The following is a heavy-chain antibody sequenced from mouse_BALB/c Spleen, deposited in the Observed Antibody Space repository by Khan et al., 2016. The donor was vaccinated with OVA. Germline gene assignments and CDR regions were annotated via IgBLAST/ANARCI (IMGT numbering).Heavy chain of an antibody. J-gene: IGHJ4*01. CDR2: INPRSGYT. V-gene: IGHV1-4*01. CDR1: GYTFTSHT. Sequence: VQLQQSGAELARPGASVKMSCKASGYTFTSHTMHWVKQRPGQGLEWIGYINPRSGYTNYNQKFNDKATLTADKSSSPAYMQLSSLTSEDSAVYYCARRTTGYALDYWGQGTSVTVSS. D-gene: IGHD2-14*01. CDR3: ARRTTGYALDY.